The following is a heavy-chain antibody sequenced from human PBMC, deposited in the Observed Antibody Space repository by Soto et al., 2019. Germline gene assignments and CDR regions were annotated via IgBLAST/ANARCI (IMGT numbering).Heavy chain of an antibody. CDR1: GGSISSSSYY. CDR2: IYYSGST. V-gene: IGHV4-39*01. J-gene: IGHJ4*02. CDR3: ARKERSITIFGVVIGFVDY. D-gene: IGHD3-3*01. Sequence: SETLSLTCTVSGGSISSSSYYWGWIRQPPGKGLEWIGSIYYSGSTYYNPSLKSRVTISVDTSKNQFSLKLSSVTAADTAVYYCARKERSITIFGVVIGFVDYWGQGTLVTVSS.